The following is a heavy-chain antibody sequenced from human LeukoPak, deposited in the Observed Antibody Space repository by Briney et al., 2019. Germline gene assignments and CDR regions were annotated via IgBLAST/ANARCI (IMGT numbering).Heavy chain of an antibody. CDR1: GDSVSGISFY. V-gene: IGHV4-39*07. CDR3: ARFGSSTWYKGAFDI. Sequence: SETLSLTCTVSGDSVSGISFYWSWIRQPPGKGLEWIGEIVHSGNTKYNPSLKSRVTISVDTSKNQFSLNLTSVTAADTAVYYCARFGSSTWYKGAFDIWGQGTMVTVAS. D-gene: IGHD1-1*01. J-gene: IGHJ3*02. CDR2: IVHSGNT.